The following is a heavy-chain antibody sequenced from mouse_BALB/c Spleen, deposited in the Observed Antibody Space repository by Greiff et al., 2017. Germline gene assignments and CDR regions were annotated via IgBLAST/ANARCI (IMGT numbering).Heavy chain of an antibody. Sequence: EVKVVESGGGLVKPGGSLKLSCAASGFTFSSYAMSWVRQSPEKRLEWVAEISSGGSYTYYPDSVKGRFTISRDNAKNTLYLQMSSLKSEDTAMYYCTTIYYDYEFAYWGQGTLVTVSA. J-gene: IGHJ3*01. CDR1: GFTFSSYA. V-gene: IGHV5-6-4*02. D-gene: IGHD2-4*01. CDR3: TTIYYDYEFAY. CDR2: ISSGGSYT.